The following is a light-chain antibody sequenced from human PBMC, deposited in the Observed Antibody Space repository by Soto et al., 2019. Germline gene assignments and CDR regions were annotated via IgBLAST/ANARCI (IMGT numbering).Light chain of an antibody. CDR1: SSDVGGYKY. CDR2: EVS. Sequence: QSALTQPASVSGSPGQSITISCTGTSSDVGGYKYVSWYQQHPGKAPKLMIYEVSNRPSGVSNRFSGSKSGNTASLTISGLQTEDEADYHCSSYTSTRGRIFGGGTKVTVL. V-gene: IGLV2-14*01. CDR3: SSYTSTRGRI. J-gene: IGLJ2*01.